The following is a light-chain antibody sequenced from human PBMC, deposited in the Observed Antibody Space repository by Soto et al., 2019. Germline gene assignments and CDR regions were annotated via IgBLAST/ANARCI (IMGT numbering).Light chain of an antibody. J-gene: IGKJ1*01. CDR1: QSFSSH. V-gene: IGKV3-20*01. CDR3: QQYGSSPWT. Sequence: EIVLTQSTATLSLSPGERATLSCRASQSFSSHLAWYQQKPGQAPRLLIYDTFNRATGIPDRFSGSGSGTDFTLTISRLEPEDFAFYYCQQYGSSPWTFGQGTKVDIK. CDR2: DTF.